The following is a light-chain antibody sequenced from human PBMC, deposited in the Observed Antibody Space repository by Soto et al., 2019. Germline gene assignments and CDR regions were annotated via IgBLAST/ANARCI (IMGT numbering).Light chain of an antibody. CDR1: QTIDTY. V-gene: IGKV1-33*01. J-gene: IGKJ5*01. CDR2: DAS. CDR3: QQYESLPLT. Sequence: DIQLTQSPASLSASVGDRVTITCRASQTIDTYVIWYQQKPGKAPKLLIYDASDLETGVPSRFSGSGSGTGFTFTISSLQPEDFATYYCQQYESLPLTFGQGTRLEIK.